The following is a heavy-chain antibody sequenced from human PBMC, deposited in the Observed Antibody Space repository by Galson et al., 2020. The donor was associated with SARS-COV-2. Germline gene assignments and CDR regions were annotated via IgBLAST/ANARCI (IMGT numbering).Heavy chain of an antibody. D-gene: IGHD6-19*01. CDR1: GFTFSSYG. CDR2: ISYDGSNK. V-gene: IGHV3-30*03. Sequence: QAGGSLRLSCAASGFTFSSYGMHWVRQAPGKGLEWVAVISYDGSNKYYADSVKGRFTISRDNSKNTLYLQMNSLRAEDTAVYYCARDIGPKESGIAVAGPEFDYWGQGTLVTVSS. J-gene: IGHJ4*02. CDR3: ARDIGPKESGIAVAGPEFDY.